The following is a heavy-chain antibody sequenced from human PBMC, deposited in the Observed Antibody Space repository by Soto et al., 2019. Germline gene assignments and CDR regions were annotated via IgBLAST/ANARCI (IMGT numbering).Heavy chain of an antibody. CDR2: ISSSGSTI. CDR1: GFTFSDYY. CDR3: ARDQMYHLGYCSGGSCYSGEQDY. Sequence: GGSLRLSCAASGFTFSDYYMSWIRQAPGKGLEWVSYISSSGSTIYYADSVKGRFTISRDNAKNSLYLQMNSLRAEDTAVYYCARDQMYHLGYCSGGSCYSGEQDYWGQGALVTVSS. D-gene: IGHD2-15*01. J-gene: IGHJ4*02. V-gene: IGHV3-11*01.